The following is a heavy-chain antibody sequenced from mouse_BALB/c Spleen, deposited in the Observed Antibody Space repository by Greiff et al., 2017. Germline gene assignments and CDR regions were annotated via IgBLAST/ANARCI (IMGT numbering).Heavy chain of an antibody. J-gene: IGHJ3*01. Sequence: EVKLMESGPGLVKPSQSLSLTCSVTGYSITSGYYWNWIRQFPGNKLEWMGYISYDGSNNYNPSLKNRISITRDTSKNQFFLKLNSVTTEDTATYYCASLYDGYYRFAYWGQGTLVTVSA. D-gene: IGHD2-3*01. CDR1: GYSITSGYY. CDR3: ASLYDGYYRFAY. V-gene: IGHV3-6*02. CDR2: ISYDGSN.